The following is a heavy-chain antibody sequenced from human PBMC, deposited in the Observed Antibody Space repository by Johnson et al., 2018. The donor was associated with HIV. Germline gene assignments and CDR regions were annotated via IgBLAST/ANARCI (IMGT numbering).Heavy chain of an antibody. J-gene: IGHJ3*02. D-gene: IGHD4-17*01. V-gene: IGHV3-66*01. CDR2: IYSGGST. Sequence: VQLVESGGGLVQPGGSLRLSCAASGFTVSSNYMSWVRQAPGKGLEWVSLIYSGGSTYYADSVKGRFTISRDNSKNTLYLQMNSLRAEDTAVYYCARMTTTVSHHDAFDIRAQGTMVTVSS. CDR3: ARMTTTVSHHDAFDI. CDR1: GFTVSSNY.